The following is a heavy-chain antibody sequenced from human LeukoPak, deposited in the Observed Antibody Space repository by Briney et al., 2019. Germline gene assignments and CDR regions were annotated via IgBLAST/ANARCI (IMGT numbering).Heavy chain of an antibody. V-gene: IGHV1-8*01. D-gene: IGHD2-8*01. CDR1: GYIFTIYD. CDR2: MNPNSGNT. Sequence: ASVTVSFKASGYIFTIYDINWVRQAPGQGLGWMGWMNPNSGNTGYSQKFQGRVTITRNTSISKAYMELSSLRSEDKAVYYCERMDIVLMVYAHYFDYWGQGTLVTVSS. J-gene: IGHJ4*02. CDR3: ERMDIVLMVYAHYFDY.